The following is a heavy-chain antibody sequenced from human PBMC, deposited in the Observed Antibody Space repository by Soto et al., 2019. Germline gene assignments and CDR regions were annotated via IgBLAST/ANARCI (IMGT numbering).Heavy chain of an antibody. CDR2: IYTSGST. CDR1: GGSISSYY. D-gene: IGHD3-16*02. J-gene: IGHJ5*02. Sequence: SETLSLTCTVSGGSISSYYWSWIRQPAGKGLEWIGRIYTSGSTNYNPSLKSRVTMSVDTSKNQFPLKLSSVTAADTAVYYCARDDYVWGSYRYQRWFDPWGQGTLVTVSS. V-gene: IGHV4-4*07. CDR3: ARDDYVWGSYRYQRWFDP.